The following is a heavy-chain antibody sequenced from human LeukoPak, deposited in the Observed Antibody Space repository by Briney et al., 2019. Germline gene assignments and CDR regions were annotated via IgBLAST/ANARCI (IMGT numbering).Heavy chain of an antibody. Sequence: GGSLRLSCAASGFTFSSYAMHWVRQAPGKGLEWVAVISYDGSNKYYADSVKGRFTISRDNSKNTLYLQMNSLRAEDTAVYYCARAVPYYYDSSGYPDVWGQGTTVTVSS. CDR3: ARAVPYYYDSSGYPDV. CDR1: GFTFSSYA. D-gene: IGHD3-22*01. V-gene: IGHV3-30-3*01. J-gene: IGHJ6*02. CDR2: ISYDGSNK.